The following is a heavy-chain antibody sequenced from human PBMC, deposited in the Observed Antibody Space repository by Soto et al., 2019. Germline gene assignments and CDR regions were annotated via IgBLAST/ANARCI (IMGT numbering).Heavy chain of an antibody. D-gene: IGHD5-18*01. Sequence: EVQLVESGGGLIEPGGSLRLSCAASGFTFSRAWMNWVRQVPGKGLQWVARIKSKSDGGTLEYPAAMRDRFTISRDDYKNTLYLQLNSLRTEATGVYYCTADRGVDTPLVAYDFWGQGTLVTVSS. V-gene: IGHV3-15*07. CDR3: TADRGVDTPLVAYDF. CDR2: IKSKSDGGTL. J-gene: IGHJ4*02. CDR1: GFTFSRAW.